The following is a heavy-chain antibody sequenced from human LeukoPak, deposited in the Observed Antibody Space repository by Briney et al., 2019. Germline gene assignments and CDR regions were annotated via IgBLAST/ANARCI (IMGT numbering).Heavy chain of an antibody. D-gene: IGHD4-11*01. Sequence: ASVNVSCTASGYGFSYVYFNWVRQAPGQGLEWMGWSNPHGGATNYAHRFQGRVSMDASFDTAYMKLSRLTSDDTAVYYCATSSTVTHTRDPWGQGTLVTVSS. CDR3: ATSSTVTHTRDP. J-gene: IGHJ5*02. V-gene: IGHV1-2*02. CDR2: SNPHGGAT. CDR1: GYGFSYVY.